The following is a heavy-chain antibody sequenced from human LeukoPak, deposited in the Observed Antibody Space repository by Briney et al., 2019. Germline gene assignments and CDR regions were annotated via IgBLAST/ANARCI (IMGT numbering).Heavy chain of an antibody. CDR3: ANTEYQRLGTDY. J-gene: IGHJ4*02. Sequence: GGSLRPSCAASGFTFSSFVMHWVRQAPGKGLEWVAVMSNDGSNKYYGDSVKGRFTISRDNSENTLYLQMNSLRTEDTAVYYCANTEYQRLGTDYWGRGTLVTVSS. V-gene: IGHV3-30-3*01. CDR2: MSNDGSNK. D-gene: IGHD2-2*01. CDR1: GFTFSSFV.